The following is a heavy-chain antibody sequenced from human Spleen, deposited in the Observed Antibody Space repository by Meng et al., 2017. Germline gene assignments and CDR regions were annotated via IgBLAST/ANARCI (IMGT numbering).Heavy chain of an antibody. CDR2: INCRSGAP. CDR1: AYSFTDYF. J-gene: IGHJ4*02. D-gene: IGHD2-21*01. CDR3: AREIVVVVAAERGLHY. Sequence: QVQLVQSGAEVKKPGASGKVSCKASAYSFTDYFVHWVRQAPGQGLEWLGVINCRSGAPTYEPKFQGRLTMTRDTSTSTVSMELSSLRSEDTAVYFCAREIVVVVAAERGLHYWGQGTLVTVSS. V-gene: IGHV1-46*01.